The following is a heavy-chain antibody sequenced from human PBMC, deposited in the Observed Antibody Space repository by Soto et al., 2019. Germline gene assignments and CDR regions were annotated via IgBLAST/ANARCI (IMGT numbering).Heavy chain of an antibody. CDR2: IWYDGSNK. V-gene: IGHV3-33*01. D-gene: IGHD6-6*01. J-gene: IGHJ4*02. CDR3: ARDSRVFQSDFDY. Sequence: PGGSLRLSCAASGFPLSSYGMHWARQAPGKGLEWVAVIWYDGSNKYYADSVKGRFTISRDNSKNTLYLQMNSLRAEDTAVYYCARDSRVFQSDFDYWGQGTLVTVSS. CDR1: GFPLSSYG.